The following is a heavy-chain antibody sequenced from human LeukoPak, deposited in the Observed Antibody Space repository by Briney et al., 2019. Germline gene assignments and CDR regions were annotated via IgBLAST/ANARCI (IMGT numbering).Heavy chain of an antibody. CDR1: GGTFNSYA. CDR2: IIPRLGTT. J-gene: IGHJ4*02. CDR3: AADGTD. V-gene: IGHV1-69*05. Sequence: SVKVSCKASGGTFNSYAINWLRQAPGQGLEWMGGIIPRLGTTKYIEKFQGRITITTDESTTTAYMELTSLRSEDTAVYYCAADGTDWGQGTLVTVSS.